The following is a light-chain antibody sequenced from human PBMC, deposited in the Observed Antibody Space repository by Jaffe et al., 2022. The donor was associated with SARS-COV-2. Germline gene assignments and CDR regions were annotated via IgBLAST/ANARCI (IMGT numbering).Light chain of an antibody. J-gene: IGKJ2*01. CDR1: QSVSSY. Sequence: EIVLTQSPATLSLSPGERATLSCRASQSVSSYLAWYQQKPGQAPRLLIYDASNRATGIPGRFSGSGSGTDFTLTISSLEPEDFAVYYCQQRSNWPPTFGLGTKVEIK. CDR3: QQRSNWPPT. CDR2: DAS. V-gene: IGKV3-11*01.